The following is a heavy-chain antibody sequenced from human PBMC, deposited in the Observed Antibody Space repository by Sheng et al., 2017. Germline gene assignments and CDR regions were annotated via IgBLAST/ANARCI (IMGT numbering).Heavy chain of an antibody. V-gene: IGHV3-48*01. CDR3: ARTTKYSYGDGALDY. D-gene: IGHD5-18*01. J-gene: IGHJ4*02. CDR1: GFTFSSYS. Sequence: EVQLVESGGGLVQPGGSLRLSCAASGFTFSSYSMNWVRQAPGKGLEWVSYISSSSSTIYYADSVKGRFTISRDNAKNSLYLQMNSLRAEDTAVYYCARTTKYSYGDGALDYWGQGTLVTVSS. CDR2: ISSSSSTI.